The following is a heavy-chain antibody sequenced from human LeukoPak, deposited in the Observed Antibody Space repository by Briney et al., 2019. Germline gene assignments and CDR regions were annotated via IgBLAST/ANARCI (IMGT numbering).Heavy chain of an antibody. V-gene: IGHV4-61*01. CDR1: GGSVSSGSYY. CDR3: ARDNWGIDY. CDR2: IYYSGST. D-gene: IGHD7-27*01. J-gene: IGHJ4*02. Sequence: SETLSLTCTVSGGSVSSGSYYWSWIRQPPGKGLEWIGYIYYSGSTNYNPSLKSRVTISVDTSKNQFSLKLSSATAADTAVYYCARDNWGIDYWGQGTRVTVSS.